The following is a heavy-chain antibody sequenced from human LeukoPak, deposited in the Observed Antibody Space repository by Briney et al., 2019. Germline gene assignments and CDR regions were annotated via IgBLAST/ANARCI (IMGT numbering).Heavy chain of an antibody. J-gene: IGHJ6*02. V-gene: IGHV3-66*01. CDR2: TYSGGST. D-gene: IGHD2-2*01. Sequence: PGGSLRLSCAAPGFTVSSNYMTWVRQAPGKGLEWLSITYSGGSTFYLDSVRGRFTISRDNSKNTLYLQMSSLRDEDTAVYYCARDARGLVGKHYYGLDVWGQGTTVTVSS. CDR3: ARDARGLVGKHYYGLDV. CDR1: GFTVSSNY.